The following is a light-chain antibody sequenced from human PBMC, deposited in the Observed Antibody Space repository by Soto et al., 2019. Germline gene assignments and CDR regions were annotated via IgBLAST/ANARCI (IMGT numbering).Light chain of an antibody. CDR1: QSVSSSY. Sequence: EIVLTQSPGTLSLSPGERATLSCRASQSVSSSYLAWYQQKPGQAPRLLIYGASNRATGIPDLFSGSWSGTVFTVTISTLEPEDFAVYSCQQYGSSPQTFGQGTKLEMK. CDR2: GAS. V-gene: IGKV3-20*01. CDR3: QQYGSSPQT. J-gene: IGKJ2*01.